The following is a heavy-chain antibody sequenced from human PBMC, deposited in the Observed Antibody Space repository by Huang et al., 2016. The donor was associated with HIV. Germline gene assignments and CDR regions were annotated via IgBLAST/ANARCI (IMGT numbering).Heavy chain of an antibody. J-gene: IGHJ6*02. CDR2: IKTGGSP. V-gene: IGHV4-34*02. CDR3: ARIPTPSYYDRWSLSPVEEDFFYYNLDV. D-gene: IGHD3-16*01. CDR1: GASFGGYF. Sequence: QVRLQQWGEGVLKPSETLSLTCAVYGASFGGYFWSWVRQSPDKGLEVIGEIKTGGSPTYNPLFGSRGTISVDTSKNQFYLKLRAVAAADAAIYYCARIPTPSYYDRWSLSPVEEDFFYYNLDVWGQGTPVIVSS.